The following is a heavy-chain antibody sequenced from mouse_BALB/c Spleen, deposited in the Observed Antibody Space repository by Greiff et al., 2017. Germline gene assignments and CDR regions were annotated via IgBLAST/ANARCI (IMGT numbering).Heavy chain of an antibody. D-gene: IGHD1-1*01. J-gene: IGHJ1*01. Sequence: QVQLKESGPELVKPGASVKMSCKASGYTFTDYVISWVKQRTGQGLEWIGEIYPGSGSTYYNEKFKGKATLTADKSSNTAYMQLSSLTSEDSAVYFCARYGGNYGYFDVWGAGTTVTVSS. CDR2: IYPGSGST. CDR3: ARYGGNYGYFDV. V-gene: IGHV1-77*01. CDR1: GYTFTDYV.